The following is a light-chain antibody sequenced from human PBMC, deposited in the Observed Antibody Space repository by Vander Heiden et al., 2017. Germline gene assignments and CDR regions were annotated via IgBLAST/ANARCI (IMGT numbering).Light chain of an antibody. J-gene: IGLJ2*01. CDR2: GNS. Sequence: QSVLTPPPSVSAAPGQRVTISCTGSSSNIGAGYDVHWYQQLPGTAPKHLIYGNSNRPSGVPDRFSGSKNGTSASLDITGLQAEDEADYYCQSYDSSLSVVFGGGTKLTVL. V-gene: IGLV1-40*01. CDR1: SSNIGAGYD. CDR3: QSYDSSLSVV.